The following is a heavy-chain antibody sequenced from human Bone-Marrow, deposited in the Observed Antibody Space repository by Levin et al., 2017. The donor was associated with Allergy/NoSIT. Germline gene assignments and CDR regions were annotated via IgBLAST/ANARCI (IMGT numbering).Heavy chain of an antibody. D-gene: IGHD2-8*01. CDR1: GFPFINAW. Sequence: LSLTCAASGFPFINAWMSWVRQAPGKGLEWVGHIRGKADGGTTDYAAPVKGRFTVSRDDSKNMLYLQMNSLRTEDTAVYYCTTDEWDWGQGTLVTVSS. CDR2: IRGKADGGTT. V-gene: IGHV3-15*01. CDR3: TTDEWD. J-gene: IGHJ4*02.